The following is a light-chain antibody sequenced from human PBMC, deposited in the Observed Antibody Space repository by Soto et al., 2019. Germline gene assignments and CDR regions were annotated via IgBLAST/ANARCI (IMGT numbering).Light chain of an antibody. CDR1: QSVSSSR. V-gene: IGKV3-20*01. CDR3: HHYGSSPT. CDR2: GAS. J-gene: IGKJ2*01. Sequence: EIVLTQSPGTLSLSPGERATLSCRASQSVSSSRLAWYQQKPAQTPRLLIYGASSRATGIPDRFSGSGSGTDFTLTIIRREREDFAAYYRHHYGSSPTYGQGTKLEIK.